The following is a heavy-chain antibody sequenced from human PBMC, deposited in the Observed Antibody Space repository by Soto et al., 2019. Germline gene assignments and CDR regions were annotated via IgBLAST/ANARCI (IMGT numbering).Heavy chain of an antibody. CDR1: RFTFSSYG. D-gene: IGHD2-2*01. CDR2: IWYDGSKK. J-gene: IGHJ4*02. Sequence: QVQLVESGGGVVQPGRSLRLSCAASRFTFSSYGMDWVRQAPGKRLEWVAVIWYDGSKKYYADFEKGRFTISRDNSKNTLYLQMNSLRADDTAVYYCASRSPALDYWGQGTLVTVSS. V-gene: IGHV3-33*01. CDR3: ASRSPALDY.